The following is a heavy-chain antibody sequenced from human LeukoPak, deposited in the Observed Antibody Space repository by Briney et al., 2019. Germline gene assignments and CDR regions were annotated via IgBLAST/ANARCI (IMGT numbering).Heavy chain of an antibody. CDR2: IYYSGST. J-gene: IGHJ4*02. D-gene: IGHD5-18*01. V-gene: IGHV4-39*07. CDR1: GGSISSSSYY. Sequence: PSETLSLTCTVSGGSISSSSYYWGWIRQPPGKGLEWIGSIYYSGSTYYNPSLKSRVTISVDTSKNQFSLKLSSVTAADTAVYYCASDALTAIIRGFDYWGQGTLVTVSS. CDR3: ASDALTAIIRGFDY.